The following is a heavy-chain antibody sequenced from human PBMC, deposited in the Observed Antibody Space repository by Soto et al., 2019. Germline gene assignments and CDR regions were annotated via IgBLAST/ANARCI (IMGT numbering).Heavy chain of an antibody. CDR1: EFTFSSYP. D-gene: IGHD6-19*01. J-gene: IGHJ4*02. V-gene: IGHV3-30*04. CDR3: ARAPSRVAVSGRGDFDY. Sequence: GGSLRLSCAAFEFTFSSYPMHWVRQAPGKGLEWVAVISYDGRNKYYADSVKGRFTISRDNSENTLYLQMNSLRTEDTAVYYCARAPSRVAVSGRGDFDYWGQGTLVTVSS. CDR2: ISYDGRNK.